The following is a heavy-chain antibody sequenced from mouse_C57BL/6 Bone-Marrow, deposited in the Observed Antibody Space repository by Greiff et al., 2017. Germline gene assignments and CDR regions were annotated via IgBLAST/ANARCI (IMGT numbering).Heavy chain of an antibody. V-gene: IGHV5-12*01. CDR3: SRQGGYDGCFAY. D-gene: IGHD2-3*01. CDR2: ISNGGGSI. Sequence: EVNVVESGGGLVQPGGSLKLSCAASGFTFSDYYMYWVRQTPEKRLEWVAYISNGGGSIYYPDTVQGRFTISRDNAKNTLYLQMSRLKSEDTAMYYCSRQGGYDGCFAYWGQGTLVTVSA. CDR1: GFTFSDYY. J-gene: IGHJ3*01.